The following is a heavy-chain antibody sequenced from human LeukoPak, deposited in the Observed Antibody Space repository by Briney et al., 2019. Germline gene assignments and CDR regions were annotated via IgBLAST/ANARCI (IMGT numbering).Heavy chain of an antibody. D-gene: IGHD1-7*01. J-gene: IGHJ4*02. CDR1: GFTFSSYE. Sequence: PGGYLTLSCAASGFTFSSYEMKWLPQAPGKGLEWVSYISTSGNSRHYADSVKGRFTISRDNAKYSLYLQKNSLRVEDTAVYYCARELSGTTSYYFDYWGQGTLVTVSS. CDR3: ARELSGTTSYYFDY. V-gene: IGHV3-48*03. CDR2: ISTSGNSR.